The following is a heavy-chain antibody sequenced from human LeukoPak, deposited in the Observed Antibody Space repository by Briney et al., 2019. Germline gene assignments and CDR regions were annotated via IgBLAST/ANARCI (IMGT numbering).Heavy chain of an antibody. CDR3: AKDTGSSGYFDY. J-gene: IGHJ4*02. Sequence: QPGGSLRLSCAASGFTFDDYAMHWVRQAPGKGLEWVSGISWNSGSIGYADSVKGRFTISRDNAKNSLYLQMNSLRAEDTALYYCAKDTGSSGYFDYWGQGTLVTVSS. V-gene: IGHV3-9*01. CDR2: ISWNSGSI. CDR1: GFTFDDYA. D-gene: IGHD3-22*01.